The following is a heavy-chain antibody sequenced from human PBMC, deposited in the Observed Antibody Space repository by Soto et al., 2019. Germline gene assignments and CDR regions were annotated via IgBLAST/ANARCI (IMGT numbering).Heavy chain of an antibody. D-gene: IGHD6-25*01. CDR2: INPNSGGT. Sequence: EASVKVSCKASGYTFTGYYMHWVRQAPGQGLEWMGWINPNSGGTNYAQKFQGWVTMTRDTSISTNYMEMSRLRSDDTAVYYCARDRITDSGYYYSRMHVWGQATTVTVSS. CDR1: GYTFTGYY. V-gene: IGHV1-2*04. J-gene: IGHJ6*02. CDR3: ARDRITDSGYYYSRMHV.